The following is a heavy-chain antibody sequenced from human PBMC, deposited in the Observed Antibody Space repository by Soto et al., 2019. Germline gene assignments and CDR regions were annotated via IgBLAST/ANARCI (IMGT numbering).Heavy chain of an antibody. CDR2: IYYSGST. V-gene: IGHV4-31*03. CDR3: ARDANDYGQYYYYGMDV. D-gene: IGHD4-17*01. J-gene: IGHJ6*02. Sequence: PSETLSLTCTVSGGSISSGGYYWSWVRQHPGKGLEWIGYIYYSGSTDYNPSLKSRVTISVDTSKNQFSLNLSSVTAADTAVYYFARDANDYGQYYYYGMDVWGQGTTVTVSS. CDR1: GGSISSGGYY.